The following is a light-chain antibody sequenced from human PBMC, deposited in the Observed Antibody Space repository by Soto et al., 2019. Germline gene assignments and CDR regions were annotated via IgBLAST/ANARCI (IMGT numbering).Light chain of an antibody. V-gene: IGKV1-5*03. CDR3: QQYNSYV. J-gene: IGKJ3*01. CDR2: KAS. Sequence: DVQRTKTPSSLSASVGDRVILTCRASQSIGNWLAWYQQKPGKAPKLLIYKASSLESGVPTRFSGSGSGTDFTLTISSLQPEDFATYYCQQYNSYVFGPGTKVD. CDR1: QSIGNW.